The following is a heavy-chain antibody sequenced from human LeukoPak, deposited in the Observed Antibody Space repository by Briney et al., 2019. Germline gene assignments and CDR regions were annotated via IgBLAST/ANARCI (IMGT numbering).Heavy chain of an antibody. J-gene: IGHJ4*02. CDR1: GFSISRSSYY. Sequence: SETLSLTCTVSGFSISRSSYYWDWIRQPPGKGLEWIGSIYHSGSTHHNPSLKSRVTILVDTSKNQFSLKLSSVTAADTAVYYCARLNYYDSGSYYFDFWGQGTLVTVSS. CDR3: ARLNYYDSGSYYFDF. D-gene: IGHD3-10*01. CDR2: IYHSGST. V-gene: IGHV4-39*01.